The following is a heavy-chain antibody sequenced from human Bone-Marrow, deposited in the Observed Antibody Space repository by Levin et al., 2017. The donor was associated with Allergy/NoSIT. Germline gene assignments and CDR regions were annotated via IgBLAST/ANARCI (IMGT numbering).Heavy chain of an antibody. V-gene: IGHV3-7*01. CDR3: VTGRGDY. CDR1: GFSFSNSW. J-gene: IGHJ4*02. Sequence: GGSLRLSCVGSGFSFSNSWVNWARQAPGKGLEWVAQIKENGREIYYVDSVKGRFTISRDDAKNSGYLQMNNLRAEDTAVYYCVTGRGDYWGQGTLVTVSS. CDR2: IKENGREI.